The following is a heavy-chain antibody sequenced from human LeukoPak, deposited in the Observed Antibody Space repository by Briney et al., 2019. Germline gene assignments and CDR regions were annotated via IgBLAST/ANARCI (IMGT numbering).Heavy chain of an antibody. D-gene: IGHD5-12*01. CDR1: GFTFSSYS. CDR2: ICSSSSYI. J-gene: IGHJ4*02. V-gene: IGHV3-21*01. CDR3: ARGGDSGYDQYYFDY. Sequence: PGGSLRLSCAASGFTFSSYSMNWVRQAPGKGLEWVSSICSSSSYIYYADSVKGRFTISRDNAKNSLYLQMNSLRAEDTAVYYCARGGDSGYDQYYFDYWGQGTLVTVSS.